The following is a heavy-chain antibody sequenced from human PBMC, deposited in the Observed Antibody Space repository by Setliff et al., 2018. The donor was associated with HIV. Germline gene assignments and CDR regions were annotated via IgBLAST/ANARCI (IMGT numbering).Heavy chain of an antibody. CDR1: GYTFSSYG. CDR3: ARYLGASGWSGGPLFDY. J-gene: IGHJ4*02. D-gene: IGHD6-19*01. V-gene: IGHV1-18*01. Sequence: ASVKVSCKASGYTFSSYGISWVRQAPGQGLEWMGWISAYNGNTNYAQKLQGRVLVTTDTSTRTAYMELRNLSSDDTAVYCCARYLGASGWSGGPLFDYWGQGTLVTVSS. CDR2: ISAYNGNT.